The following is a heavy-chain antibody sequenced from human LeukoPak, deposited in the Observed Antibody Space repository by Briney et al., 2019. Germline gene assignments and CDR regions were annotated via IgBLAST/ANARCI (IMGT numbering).Heavy chain of an antibody. CDR1: GFTVSSNY. CDR3: ARNLGTLATGGVALDI. Sequence: GGSLRLSCAAYGFTVSSNYMSWVRQAPGKGLEWVSVIYTGGSTHYPDSVMGRFTISRDDSKNTVSLQMNSLRAEDTAVYYCARNLGTLATGGVALDIWGQGTMVTVAS. V-gene: IGHV3-66*01. D-gene: IGHD1-14*01. J-gene: IGHJ3*02. CDR2: IYTGGST.